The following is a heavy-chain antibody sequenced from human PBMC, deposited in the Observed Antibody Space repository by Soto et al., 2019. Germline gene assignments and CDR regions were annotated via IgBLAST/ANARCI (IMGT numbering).Heavy chain of an antibody. J-gene: IGHJ6*02. CDR1: GFTFNNYW. CDR3: ARGLRNYYGTDV. D-gene: IGHD2-15*01. CDR2: INSDGSRT. V-gene: IGHV3-74*01. Sequence: GGSLRLSCAASGFTFNNYWMHWARQVPGKGLVWVSRINSDGSRTSYADSGEGRFTISRDNAKNTLYLQMNSLGAEDTAVYYCARGLRNYYGTDVWGQGTTVTVSS.